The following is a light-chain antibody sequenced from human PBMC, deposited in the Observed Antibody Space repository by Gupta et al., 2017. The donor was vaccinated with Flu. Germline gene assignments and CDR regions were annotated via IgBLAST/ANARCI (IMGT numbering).Light chain of an antibody. V-gene: IGLV1-40*01. CDR3: QSYDSSLSGSV. CDR1: SSNIGAGYD. CDR2: GNT. Sequence: QSVLPQPPSVSGAPGQRVAISFTWSSSNIGAGYDVHWYQQLPGAAPKLLIYGNTNRPSVVPDRFSGSKSGTSASLAITGLQAEDEADYYCQSYDSSLSGSVFGGGTKLTVL. J-gene: IGLJ3*02.